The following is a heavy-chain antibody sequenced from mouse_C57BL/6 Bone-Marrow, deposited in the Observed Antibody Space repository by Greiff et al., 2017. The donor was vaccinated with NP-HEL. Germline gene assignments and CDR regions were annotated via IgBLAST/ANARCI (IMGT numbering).Heavy chain of an antibody. J-gene: IGHJ1*03. CDR2: INPGSGGT. CDR1: GYAFTNYL. Sequence: VQLQQSGAELVRPGTSVKVSCKASGYAFTNYLIEWVKQRPGQGLEWIGVINPGSGGTNYNEKFKGKATLTADKSSSTAYMQLSSLTSEDSAVYFCATNWDEYFDVWGTGTTVTVSS. CDR3: ATNWDEYFDV. D-gene: IGHD4-1*01. V-gene: IGHV1-54*01.